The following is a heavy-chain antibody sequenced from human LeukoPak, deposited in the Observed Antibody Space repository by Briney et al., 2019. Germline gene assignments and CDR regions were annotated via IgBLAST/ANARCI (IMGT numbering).Heavy chain of an antibody. CDR2: IYTSGST. CDR3: ARTYSSSPNYFDY. V-gene: IGHV4-4*09. D-gene: IGHD6-6*01. J-gene: IGHJ4*02. Sequence: PSETLSLTCTVSGGSISSYYWSWIRQPPGKGLEWIGYIYTSGSTDYNPSLKSRVTISVDTSKNQFSLKLSSVTAADTAVYYCARTYSSSPNYFDYWGQGTLVTVSS. CDR1: GGSISSYY.